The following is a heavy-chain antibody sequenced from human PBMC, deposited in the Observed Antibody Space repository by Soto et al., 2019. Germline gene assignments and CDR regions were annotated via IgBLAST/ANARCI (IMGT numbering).Heavy chain of an antibody. D-gene: IGHD3-10*01. V-gene: IGHV3-23*01. CDR2: ISGSGGST. Sequence: EVQLLESGGGLVQPGGSLRLSCAASGFTFSSYAMSWVRQAPGKGLEWVSAISGSGGSTYYAASVKGRFTISRDNSKNTLYLQMNSLRAEDTAVYYCDVYTMVRGVIIDYWGQGTLVTVSS. CDR3: DVYTMVRGVIIDY. J-gene: IGHJ4*02. CDR1: GFTFSSYA.